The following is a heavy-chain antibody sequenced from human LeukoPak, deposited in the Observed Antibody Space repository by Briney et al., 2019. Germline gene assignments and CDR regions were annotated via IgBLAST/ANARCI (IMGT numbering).Heavy chain of an antibody. D-gene: IGHD1-26*01. J-gene: IGHJ4*02. V-gene: IGHV3-48*01. CDR2: ISSSSSTI. CDR3: ARSEVGALRTFDY. Sequence: GGSLRLSCAASGFTFSSYSMNWVRQAPGKGLEWVSYISSSSSTIYYADSVKGRFTISRDNAKNSLYLQMNSLRAEDTAVYYCARSEVGALRTFDYWGQGTLVTVSS. CDR1: GFTFSSYS.